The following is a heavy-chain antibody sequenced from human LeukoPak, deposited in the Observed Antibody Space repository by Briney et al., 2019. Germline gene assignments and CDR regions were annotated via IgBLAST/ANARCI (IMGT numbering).Heavy chain of an antibody. CDR1: GFTVSSNY. D-gene: IGHD3-10*01. CDR3: ARSVWLGPSHAFDI. V-gene: IGHV3-53*04. CDR2: IYSGGST. Sequence: PGGSLRLSCTASGFTVSSNYMSWVRQAPGKGLEWVSVIYSGGSTYYADSVKGRLTISRHNSKNTLYLQMNSLRAEDTAVYYCARSVWLGPSHAFDIWGQGTMVTVSS. J-gene: IGHJ3*02.